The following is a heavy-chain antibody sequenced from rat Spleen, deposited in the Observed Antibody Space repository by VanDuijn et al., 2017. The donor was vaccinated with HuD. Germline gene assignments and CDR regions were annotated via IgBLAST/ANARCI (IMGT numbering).Heavy chain of an antibody. CDR3: TRPGSDWAFAY. CDR2: INFDGSGT. J-gene: IGHJ3*01. Sequence: EVQLVESGGGLVQPGRSMKLSCAASGFTFNNYDMAWVRQAPTKGLEWVASINFDGSGTYYRDSVKGRFTISRDNAKSSLYLQMDSLRSEDTATYYCTRPGSDWAFAYWGQGTLVTVSS. V-gene: IGHV5-20*01. CDR1: GFTFNNYD. D-gene: IGHD1-4*01.